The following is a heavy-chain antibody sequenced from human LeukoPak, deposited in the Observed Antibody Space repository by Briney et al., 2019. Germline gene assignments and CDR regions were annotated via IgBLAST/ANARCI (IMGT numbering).Heavy chain of an antibody. Sequence: GGSLKISCKGSGYSFTSYWIGWVRQMPGKGLEGMGIIYPGDSDTRYSPSFQGQVTISADKSISTAYLQWSSLKASDTAMYYCARQRRDRYCSSTSCPFVFDYWGQGTLVTVSS. CDR2: IYPGDSDT. D-gene: IGHD2-2*01. CDR1: GYSFTSYW. CDR3: ARQRRDRYCSSTSCPFVFDY. J-gene: IGHJ4*02. V-gene: IGHV5-51*01.